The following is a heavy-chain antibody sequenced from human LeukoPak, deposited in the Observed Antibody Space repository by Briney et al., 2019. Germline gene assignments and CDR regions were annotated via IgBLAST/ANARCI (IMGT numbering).Heavy chain of an antibody. CDR3: ARDRGLGYFDP. V-gene: IGHV3-11*06. Sequence: KSGGSLRLSCATSGFTFSDYYMSWTRRAPGKGLEWVSYISGSSSTNYADSVKGRFTISRDNADNSVYLQMDSLRAEDTAVYYCARDRGLGYFDPWGQGTLVTVSS. J-gene: IGHJ5*02. CDR2: ISGSSST. CDR1: GFTFSDYY. D-gene: IGHD3-10*01.